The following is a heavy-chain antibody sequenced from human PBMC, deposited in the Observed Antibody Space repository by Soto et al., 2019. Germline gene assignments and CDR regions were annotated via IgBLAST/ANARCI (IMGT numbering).Heavy chain of an antibody. CDR2: IYYSGST. Sequence: QVLLQQWGAGLLKPSETLSLTCAVYGGSFSAYYWSWIRQPPGKGLEWIGYIYYSGSTNYNPSLKSRVTISVDTSKNQFSLKLSSVTAADTAVYYCARMRGVGYYDSSGGFYFDYWGQGTLVTVSS. CDR1: GGSFSAYY. D-gene: IGHD3-22*01. V-gene: IGHV4-34*11. J-gene: IGHJ4*02. CDR3: ARMRGVGYYDSSGGFYFDY.